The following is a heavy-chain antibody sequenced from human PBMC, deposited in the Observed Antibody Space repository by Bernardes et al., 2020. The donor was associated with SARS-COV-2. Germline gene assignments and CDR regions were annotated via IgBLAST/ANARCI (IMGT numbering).Heavy chain of an antibody. V-gene: IGHV3-21*06. D-gene: IGHD4-4*01. CDR2: ISTSSTYI. CDR1: GFTFNSYS. CDR3: ARVDFSNLYYFDY. Sequence: GRSLRVSCAASGFTFNSYSMNWVRQAPGKGLEWVSSISTSSTYISYSDSVRGRFTISRDNAKNSVYLQMNSLRAEDTAVYYCARVDFSNLYYFDYWGQGTPVTVSS. J-gene: IGHJ4*02.